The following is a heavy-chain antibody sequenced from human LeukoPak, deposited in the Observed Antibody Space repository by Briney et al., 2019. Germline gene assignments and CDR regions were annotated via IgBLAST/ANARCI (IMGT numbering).Heavy chain of an antibody. CDR3: GRGPKAGGPHHDMDV. CDR2: FDPEDGET. Sequence: ASAKVSCKVSGYTLTELSMHWVRQAPGKGLEWMGGFDPEDGETIYAQKFQGRATMTTDTSTSTAYMELRSLSSDDTAVYYCGRGPKAGGPHHDMDVWGRGTTVTVSS. J-gene: IGHJ6*02. CDR1: GYTLTELS. D-gene: IGHD2-15*01. V-gene: IGHV1-24*01.